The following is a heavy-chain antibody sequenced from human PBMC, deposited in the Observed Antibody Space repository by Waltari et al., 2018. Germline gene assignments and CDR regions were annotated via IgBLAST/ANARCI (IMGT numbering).Heavy chain of an antibody. D-gene: IGHD3-3*01. CDR3: ATGGYDFWTGYHKI. CDR2: RNRDGTIT. Sequence: EVQLVASGASLVQPGGFLALSCSTFGLPFRCSFVHWVRQAPGKGLVWVSRRNRDGTITKYADSVKGRFTISRDNARSTLYLQMNSLRVEDTAVYYCATGGYDFWTGYHKIWGQGTMVTVTS. J-gene: IGHJ3*02. CDR1: GLPFRCSF. V-gene: IGHV3-74*01.